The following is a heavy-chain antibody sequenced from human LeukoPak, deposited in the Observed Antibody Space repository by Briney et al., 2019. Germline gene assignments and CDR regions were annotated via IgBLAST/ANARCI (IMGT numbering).Heavy chain of an antibody. D-gene: IGHD1-26*01. CDR3: ASGSYFGAFDI. Sequence: GGSLRLSCAASGFTFSDYYMTWIRQAQGKGLEWVSYISSSGSSIYYADSVKGRFTISRDNAKNSLYLQMNSLRAEDTAVYYCASGSYFGAFDIWGQGTMVTVSS. CDR1: GFTFSDYY. J-gene: IGHJ3*02. V-gene: IGHV3-11*01. CDR2: ISSSGSSI.